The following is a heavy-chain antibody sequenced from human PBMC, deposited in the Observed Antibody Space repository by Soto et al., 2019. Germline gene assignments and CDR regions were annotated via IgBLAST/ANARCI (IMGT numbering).Heavy chain of an antibody. CDR3: ARGVGDLLWKARPYYFDY. CDR2: INSEGGTT. Sequence: GGSLRLSCAASGFTFSNHWMHWVRQAPGKGLVWVSRINSEGGTTSYADSVKGRFTISKDTSKYQVVLTMTNMDPVDTGTYYCARGVGDLLWKARPYYFDYWGQGTLVTVSS. CDR1: GFTFSNHW. V-gene: IGHV3-74*01. D-gene: IGHD3-3*01. J-gene: IGHJ4*02.